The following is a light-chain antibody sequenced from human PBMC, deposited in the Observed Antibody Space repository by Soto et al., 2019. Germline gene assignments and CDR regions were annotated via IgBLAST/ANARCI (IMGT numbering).Light chain of an antibody. V-gene: IGKV3-15*01. CDR2: DTS. CDR3: QHSYSTPRT. J-gene: IGKJ1*01. CDR1: QGIGDT. Sequence: EIVMTQSPATLSVSPGEGATLSCRASQGIGDTLAWYQQKPGQTPRLLIYDTSIRATGVPARFSGSRSGADFTLTITRLQPEDFATYFCQHSYSTPRTFGQGTKVDIK.